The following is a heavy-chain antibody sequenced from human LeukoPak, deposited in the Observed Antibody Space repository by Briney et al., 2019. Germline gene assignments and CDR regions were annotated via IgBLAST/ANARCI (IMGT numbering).Heavy chain of an antibody. CDR1: GGSISSNY. CDR2: IYYSGST. J-gene: IGHJ4*02. D-gene: IGHD4-17*01. CDR3: ARDRGYGDYLNYFDY. V-gene: IGHV4-59*01. Sequence: NPSETLSLTCTVSGGSISSNYWSWIRQPPGKGLEWIGYIYYSGSTNSNPSLKSRVTISVDTSKNQFSLNLSSVTAADTAVYYCARDRGYGDYLNYFDYWGQGTLVTVSS.